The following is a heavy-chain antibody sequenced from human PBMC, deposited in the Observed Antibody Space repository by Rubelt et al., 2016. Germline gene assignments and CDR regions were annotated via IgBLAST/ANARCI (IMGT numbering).Heavy chain of an antibody. CDR1: GGSFDGYH. V-gene: IGHV4-34*01. D-gene: IGHD4-17*01. CDR3: ARGYGDSDGGDWFDP. J-gene: IGHJ5*02. CDR2: SNDSGST. Sequence: QVQLQQWGAGLLKPSETLSLTCIVYGGSFDGYHWTWIRQPPGKGLEWIGDSNDSGSTNYNPSLKSRVTISVHPFKTQVSLGLNFGAAADTALDYGARGYGDSDGGDWFDPWGQGTLVTVSS.